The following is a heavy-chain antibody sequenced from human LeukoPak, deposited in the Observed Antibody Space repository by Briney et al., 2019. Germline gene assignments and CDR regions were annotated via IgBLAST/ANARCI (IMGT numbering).Heavy chain of an antibody. CDR3: ARGGYHHGFDI. D-gene: IGHD5-18*01. V-gene: IGHV3-74*01. Sequence: GGSLRLSCAASGFTFSSYWMHWVRQAPGKGLVWVSRINSDGSSTSYADSVKGRFTISRDNAKNTLYLQMNSLRAEDTAVYYCARGGYHHGFDIWGQGTMVTVSS. J-gene: IGHJ3*02. CDR2: INSDGSST. CDR1: GFTFSSYW.